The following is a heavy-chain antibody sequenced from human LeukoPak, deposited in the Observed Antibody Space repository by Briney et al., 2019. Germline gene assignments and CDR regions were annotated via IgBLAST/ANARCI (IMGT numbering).Heavy chain of an antibody. J-gene: IGHJ4*02. V-gene: IGHV3-23*01. CDR1: GFTFSSYA. CDR3: AKELYYDFWSGYLD. D-gene: IGHD3-3*01. Sequence: GGCLRLSCAASGFTFSSYAMHWVRQAPGKGLEWVSAISGSGGSTYYADSVKGRFTISRDNSKNTLYLQMNSLRAEDTAVYYCAKELYYDFWSGYLDWGQGTLVTVSP. CDR2: ISGSGGST.